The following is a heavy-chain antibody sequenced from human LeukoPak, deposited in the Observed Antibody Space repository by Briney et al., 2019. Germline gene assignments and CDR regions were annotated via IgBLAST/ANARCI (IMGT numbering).Heavy chain of an antibody. CDR3: ARGVTTVTRYDY. J-gene: IGHJ4*02. V-gene: IGHV4-61*02. CDR2: IYTSGST. CDR1: GGSISSGSYY. D-gene: IGHD4-17*01. Sequence: PSETLSLTCTVSGGSISSGSYYWSWIRQPAGKGLEWIGRIYTSGSTNYNPSLKSRVTISVDTSKNQFSLKLSSVTAADTAVYYCARGVTTVTRYDYWGQGTLVTVSS.